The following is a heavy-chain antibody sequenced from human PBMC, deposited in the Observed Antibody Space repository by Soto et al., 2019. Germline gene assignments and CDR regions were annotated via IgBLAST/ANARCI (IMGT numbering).Heavy chain of an antibody. Sequence: EVQLLESGGGLVQPGGSLSLSWPASGLTFGNYAWGWFRQAPGKGLEWFSSVSGTGGVTYYADSVKGRFTISRDNSKNTLYLQMSSLRAEDTALYYCATDLRFRGQGTLVTVSS. CDR1: GLTFGNYA. CDR2: VSGTGGVT. D-gene: IGHD3-16*01. J-gene: IGHJ4*02. CDR3: ATDLRF. V-gene: IGHV3-23*01.